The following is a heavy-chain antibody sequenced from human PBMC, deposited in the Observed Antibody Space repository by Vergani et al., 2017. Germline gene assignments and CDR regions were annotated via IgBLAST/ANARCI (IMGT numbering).Heavy chain of an antibody. D-gene: IGHD4-17*01. CDR3: AGDFYRDHLLDY. CDR2: INPSGGST. Sequence: QVQLVQSGAEVKKPGASVKVSCKASGYTFTSYYMHWVRQAPGQGLEWMGIINPSGGSTSYAQKFQGRVTMTRDTSTSTVYMELSSLRSDDTAVYYCAGDFYRDHLLDYWGQGTLVTVSS. CDR1: GYTFTSYY. J-gene: IGHJ4*02. V-gene: IGHV1-46*01.